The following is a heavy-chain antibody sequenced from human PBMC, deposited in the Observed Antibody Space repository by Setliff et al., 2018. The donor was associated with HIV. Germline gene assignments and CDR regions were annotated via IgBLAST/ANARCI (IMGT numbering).Heavy chain of an antibody. CDR1: GGTLNNYV. D-gene: IGHD2-21*02. V-gene: IGHV1-69*13. CDR2: IIPIFGTA. J-gene: IGHJ4*02. Sequence: SVKVSCKASGGTLNNYVIAWVRQAPGQGLEWMGGIIPIFGTANYAQKFQGRVTITADESTSTSSMELSSLGSEDTAVYYCARVNGGNSPYYFDSWGQGTLVTVSS. CDR3: ARVNGGNSPYYFDS.